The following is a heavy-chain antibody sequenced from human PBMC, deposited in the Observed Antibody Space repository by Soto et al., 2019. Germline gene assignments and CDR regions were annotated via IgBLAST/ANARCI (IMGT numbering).Heavy chain of an antibody. Sequence: GGSLRLSCAASGFTFSSYTMTWVRQAPGKGLEWVSYIGAAPGDIKYADSVKGRLTISRDNAKNSLYLQMNSLRAEDTAVYYCARERGGYYFDYWGLGTLVTVSS. D-gene: IGHD3-3*01. CDR3: ARERGGYYFDY. CDR1: GFTFSSYT. J-gene: IGHJ4*02. V-gene: IGHV3-48*01. CDR2: IGAAPGDI.